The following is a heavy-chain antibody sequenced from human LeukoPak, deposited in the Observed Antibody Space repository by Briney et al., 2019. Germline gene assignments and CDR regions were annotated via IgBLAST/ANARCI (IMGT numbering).Heavy chain of an antibody. D-gene: IGHD5-18*01. Sequence: GGSLRLSCAASGFSFSSYWMNWVRQAPGKGLEWVANIKQDGSEKYYVDSVKGRFTISRDNAKNPLYLQMNSLRAEDTAVYYCASGGYSFFYWGQGTLVTVSS. CDR1: GFSFSSYW. V-gene: IGHV3-7*03. J-gene: IGHJ4*02. CDR2: IKQDGSEK. CDR3: ASGGYSFFY.